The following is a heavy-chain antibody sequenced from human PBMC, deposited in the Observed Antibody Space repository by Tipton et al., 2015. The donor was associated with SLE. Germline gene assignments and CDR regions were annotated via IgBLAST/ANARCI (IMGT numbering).Heavy chain of an antibody. CDR2: TYHSGST. V-gene: IGHV4-4*02. D-gene: IGHD5-18*01. Sequence: GLVKPSGTLSLTCVVSGDSITSNNWWSWVRQPPGKGLEWIGETYHSGSTYYNPSLKSRVSISLDTSKNQFSLKLSSVTAADTAVYYCARRRREYNYGPYYSDYWGQGTLVTVSS. J-gene: IGHJ4*02. CDR3: ARRRREYNYGPYYSDY. CDR1: GDSITSNNW.